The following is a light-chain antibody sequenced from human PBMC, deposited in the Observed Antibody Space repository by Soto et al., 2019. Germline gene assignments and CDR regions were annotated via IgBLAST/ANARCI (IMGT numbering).Light chain of an antibody. CDR3: QSYDSSLSGYV. J-gene: IGLJ1*01. CDR2: INI. Sequence: QSVLTQPPSVSGAPGQRVTISCTGSSSNIGAGHDVHWYQQLPGTAPKLLIFININRPSGVPDRFSGSKSGTSASLAITGLRAEDEADYYCQSYDSSLSGYVFGTGTKVT. CDR1: SSNIGAGHD. V-gene: IGLV1-40*01.